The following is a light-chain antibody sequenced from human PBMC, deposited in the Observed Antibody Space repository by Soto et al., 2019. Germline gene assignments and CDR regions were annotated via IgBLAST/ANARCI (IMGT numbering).Light chain of an antibody. Sequence: NFMVTQPHSVSESPAQTVTISCTRSSGSIASDYVQWYQQRPGSAPINVIFEDSQRPSGVPDRFSGSIDSSSNSASLTISRLTTEDAADYYCQSVDGKYVVFGGGTKLTVL. V-gene: IGLV6-57*04. CDR2: EDS. J-gene: IGLJ2*01. CDR3: QSVDGKYVV. CDR1: SGSIASDY.